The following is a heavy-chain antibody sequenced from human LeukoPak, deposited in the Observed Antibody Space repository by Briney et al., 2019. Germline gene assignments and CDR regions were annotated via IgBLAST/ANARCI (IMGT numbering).Heavy chain of an antibody. CDR3: ARQTRSSQMATITYFDY. Sequence: SVKVSCKASGYTFTSYDINWVRQAPGQGLEWMGGIIPIFGTANYAQKFQGRVTITADESTSTAYMELSSLRSEDTAVYYCARQTRSSQMATITYFDYWGQGTLVTVSS. D-gene: IGHD5-24*01. J-gene: IGHJ4*02. V-gene: IGHV1-69*13. CDR2: IIPIFGTA. CDR1: GYTFTSYD.